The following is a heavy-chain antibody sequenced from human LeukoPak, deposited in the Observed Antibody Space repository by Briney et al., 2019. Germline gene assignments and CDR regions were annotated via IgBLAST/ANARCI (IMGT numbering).Heavy chain of an antibody. V-gene: IGHV1-69*04. CDR2: IIPILGIA. D-gene: IGHD5-24*01. CDR3: ARGGGDGYNFIDY. CDR1: GYTFSNYG. Sequence: SVKVSCKASGYTFSNYGISWVRQAPGQGLEWMGRIIPILGIAKYAQKFQGRVTITADKSTSTGYMELNSLRSEDTAVYYCARGGGDGYNFIDYWGQGTLVTVSS. J-gene: IGHJ4*02.